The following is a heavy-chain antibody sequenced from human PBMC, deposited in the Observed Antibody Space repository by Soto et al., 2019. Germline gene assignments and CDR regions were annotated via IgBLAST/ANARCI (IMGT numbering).Heavy chain of an antibody. Sequence: EVQLVESGGGLIQPGGSLRLSCAASGFTVSSNYMSWVRQAPGKGLEWVSVIYSGGSTYYADSVKGRFTISRDNSKNTLYLQMNSLRAEYTAVYYCAREDDYYGSGSYHWGQGTLVTVSS. D-gene: IGHD3-10*01. CDR1: GFTVSSNY. V-gene: IGHV3-53*01. J-gene: IGHJ4*02. CDR3: AREDDYYGSGSYH. CDR2: IYSGGST.